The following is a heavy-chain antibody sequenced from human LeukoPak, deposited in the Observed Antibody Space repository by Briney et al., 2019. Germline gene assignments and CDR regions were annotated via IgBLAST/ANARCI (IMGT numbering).Heavy chain of an antibody. CDR2: ISGSGSST. CDR3: AKDYYDSSGYPTLSYYYGMDV. Sequence: GGSLRLSCAASGFTFSSYAMTWVRQAPGKGLEWVSVISGSGSSTYYADSVKGRFTISRDNSKNTLYLQMNSLRAEDTAVYYCAKDYYDSSGYPTLSYYYGMDVWGQGTTVTVSS. J-gene: IGHJ6*02. V-gene: IGHV3-23*01. D-gene: IGHD3-22*01. CDR1: GFTFSSYA.